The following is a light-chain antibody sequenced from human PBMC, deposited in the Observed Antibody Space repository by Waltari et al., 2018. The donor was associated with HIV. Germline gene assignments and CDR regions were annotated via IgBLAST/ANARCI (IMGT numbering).Light chain of an antibody. V-gene: IGLV1-44*01. Sequence: QSVLTQPPSASGTPGQRVSLSCSGGSSNIKTNTVNWYQQFPGTTPKLLIYFNNLRPAGVPGRFSGSKSGSSASLAISGLQSEDEADYYCGAWDDSLNGWVFGGGTKLTVL. J-gene: IGLJ3*02. CDR1: SSNIKTNT. CDR3: GAWDDSLNGWV. CDR2: FNN.